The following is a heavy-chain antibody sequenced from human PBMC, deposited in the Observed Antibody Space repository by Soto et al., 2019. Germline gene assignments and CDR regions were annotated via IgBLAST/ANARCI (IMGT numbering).Heavy chain of an antibody. D-gene: IGHD2-21*01. CDR1: GGSISSYY. CDR3: ARGLFRRRDYHFDY. Sequence: KPSETLSLTCTVSGGSISSYYWSWIRQPPGKGLEWIAYIYYSGSTNYNPSLKSRVTISVDTSKNQFSLKLSSVTAADTAVYYCARGLFRRRDYHFDYWGQGTLVTVSS. J-gene: IGHJ4*02. CDR2: IYYSGST. V-gene: IGHV4-59*01.